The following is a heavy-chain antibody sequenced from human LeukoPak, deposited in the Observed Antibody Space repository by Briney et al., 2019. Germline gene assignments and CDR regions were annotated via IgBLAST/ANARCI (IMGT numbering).Heavy chain of an antibody. J-gene: IGHJ4*02. Sequence: GGSLRLSCDASGFTFSTYPMHWVRQAPGKGLEWLTLISPDGNNEDYADSVKGRFTVSRDNSKNTLYLEMNSLSPDDTAVYYCARGVEPLAANTLAYWGQGTLVTVSS. CDR2: ISPDGNNE. CDR1: GFTFSTYP. CDR3: ARGVEPLAANTLAY. D-gene: IGHD1-14*01. V-gene: IGHV3-30*14.